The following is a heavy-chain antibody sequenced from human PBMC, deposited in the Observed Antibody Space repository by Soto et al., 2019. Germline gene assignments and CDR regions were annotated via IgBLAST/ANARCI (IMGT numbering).Heavy chain of an antibody. CDR1: GFTFSSYE. D-gene: IGHD3-22*01. J-gene: IGHJ3*02. V-gene: IGHV3-48*03. CDR3: ARAMIDVVIPHFAFDI. Sequence: GGSLRLSCAASGFTFSSYEMNWVRQAPGKGLEWVSYISSSGSTIYYADSVKGRFTISRDNAKNSLYLQMNSLRAEDTAVYYCARAMIDVVIPHFAFDIWGQGTMVTVSS. CDR2: ISSSGSTI.